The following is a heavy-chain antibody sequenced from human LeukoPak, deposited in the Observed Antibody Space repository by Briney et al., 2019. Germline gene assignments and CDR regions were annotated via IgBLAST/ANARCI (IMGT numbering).Heavy chain of an antibody. J-gene: IGHJ4*02. V-gene: IGHV4-34*01. D-gene: IGHD3-22*01. Sequence: SETLSLTCAVYGGSFSGYYWSWVRQPPGKGLEWIGEIYHSGKTNYNPSLKSRVTISVDKSKNQISLKLSSVTAADTAVYYCARDAYDSSGYSFDYWGQGTLVTVSS. CDR3: ARDAYDSSGYSFDY. CDR1: GGSFSGYY. CDR2: IYHSGKT.